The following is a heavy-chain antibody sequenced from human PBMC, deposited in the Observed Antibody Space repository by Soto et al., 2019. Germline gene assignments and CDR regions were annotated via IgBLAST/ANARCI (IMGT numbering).Heavy chain of an antibody. J-gene: IGHJ5*02. CDR2: IRSKANSYAT. V-gene: IGHV3-73*01. CDR3: ARATIFGVVYNWFDP. D-gene: IGHD3-3*01. CDR1: GFTFSGSA. Sequence: PGGSLRLSCAASGFTFSGSAMHWVRQASGKGLEWVGRIRSKANSYATAYAASVKGRFTISRDDSKNTAYLQMNSLKTEDTAVYYCARATIFGVVYNWFDPWGQGTLVTVSS.